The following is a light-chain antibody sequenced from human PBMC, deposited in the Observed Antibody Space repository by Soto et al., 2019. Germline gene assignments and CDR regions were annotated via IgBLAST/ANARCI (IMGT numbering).Light chain of an antibody. J-gene: IGKJ1*01. CDR1: LVIGDS. CDR3: QHTYYLPPT. Sequence: DIQMTQSPSSLSASVGDRVSITCRASLVIGDSLSLFQQKVGHPPTLLIYGTSAWPYGVPLRFRGRGSGTDFTLTISRLQHEDCATYHCQHTYYLPPTLGPGTK. V-gene: IGKV1-39*01. CDR2: GTS.